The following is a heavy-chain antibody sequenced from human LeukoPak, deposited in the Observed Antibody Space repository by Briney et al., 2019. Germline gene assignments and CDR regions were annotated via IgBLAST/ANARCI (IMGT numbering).Heavy chain of an antibody. CDR1: AFSLNAYN. Sequence: PGGSLRLSCAASAFSLNAYNMNWVRQAPGKGLEWVSSISYTGTYIYYADSVKGRFTISRDNAQNSLYLQMNSLRAEDTAVYYCARDLANLDYYDSSGSLDYWGQGTLVTVSS. J-gene: IGHJ4*02. CDR3: ARDLANLDYYDSSGSLDY. V-gene: IGHV3-21*01. CDR2: ISYTGTYI. D-gene: IGHD3-22*01.